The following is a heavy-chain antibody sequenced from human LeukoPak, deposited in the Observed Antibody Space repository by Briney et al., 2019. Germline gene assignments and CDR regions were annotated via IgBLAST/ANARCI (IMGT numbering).Heavy chain of an antibody. D-gene: IGHD2-2*02. J-gene: IGHJ5*02. Sequence: GGSLRLSCAASGFTFSSYAMNWVRQAPGKGLEWVSSISGSGGRTYYADSGKGRFTISRDNSKNTLYLQMNSLRAGDTAVYYCAKGAYCSGTSCYTEGAYNWFDPWGQGTLVTVSS. CDR1: GFTFSSYA. V-gene: IGHV3-23*01. CDR2: ISGSGGRT. CDR3: AKGAYCSGTSCYTEGAYNWFDP.